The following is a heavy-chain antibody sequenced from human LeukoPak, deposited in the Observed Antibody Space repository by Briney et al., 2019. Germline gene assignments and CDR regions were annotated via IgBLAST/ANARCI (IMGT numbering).Heavy chain of an antibody. CDR3: VRGRVKGKY. CDR1: GGSFSGYY. Sequence: SETLSLTCAVYGGSFSGYYWTWIRQPLGKGLEWIGEINHSGDTNYNPSLKSRVTISVDTSKNQFSLKLSSVTAADTAVYYCVRGRVKGKYWGQGTLVTASS. D-gene: IGHD2/OR15-2a*01. CDR2: INHSGDT. V-gene: IGHV4-34*01. J-gene: IGHJ4*02.